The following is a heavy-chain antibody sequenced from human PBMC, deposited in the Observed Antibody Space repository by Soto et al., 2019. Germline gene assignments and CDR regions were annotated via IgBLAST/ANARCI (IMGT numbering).Heavy chain of an antibody. Sequence: GGSLRLSCAASGFTFSSYGMHWVRQAPGKGLEWVAVISYDGSNKYYADSVKGRFTISRDNSKNTLYLQMNSLRAEDTAVYYCAKDRGVTVILDYWGQGTLVTVSS. CDR3: AKDRGVTVILDY. D-gene: IGHD3-10*01. V-gene: IGHV3-30*18. CDR1: GFTFSSYG. CDR2: ISYDGSNK. J-gene: IGHJ4*02.